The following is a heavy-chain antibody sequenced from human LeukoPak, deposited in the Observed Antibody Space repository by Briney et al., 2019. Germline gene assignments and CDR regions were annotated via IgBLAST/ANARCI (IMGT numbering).Heavy chain of an antibody. CDR2: IWYDGSNK. Sequence: GGSLRLSCAASGFTFSSYGMHWVRQAPGKGLEWVAVIWYDGSNKYYADSVKGRFTISRDNSKNTLYLQMNSLRAEDTAVYYCAKSRGGTTVTFRPSDYWGQGTLVTVSS. CDR1: GFTFSSYG. J-gene: IGHJ4*02. V-gene: IGHV3-33*06. D-gene: IGHD4-17*01. CDR3: AKSRGGTTVTFRPSDY.